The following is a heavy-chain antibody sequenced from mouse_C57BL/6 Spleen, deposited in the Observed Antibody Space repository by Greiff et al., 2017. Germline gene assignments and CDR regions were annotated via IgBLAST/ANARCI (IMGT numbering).Heavy chain of an antibody. CDR1: GYSITSGYY. J-gene: IGHJ2*01. D-gene: IGHD1-1*01. CDR2: ISYDGSN. V-gene: IGHV3-6*01. Sequence: ESGPGLVKPSQSLSLTCSVTGYSITSGYYWNWIRQFPGNKLEWMGYISYDGSNNYNPSLKNRISITRDTSKNQFFLKLNSVTTEDTATYYCARGTTVVEAPYFDYWGQGTTLTVSS. CDR3: ARGTTVVEAPYFDY.